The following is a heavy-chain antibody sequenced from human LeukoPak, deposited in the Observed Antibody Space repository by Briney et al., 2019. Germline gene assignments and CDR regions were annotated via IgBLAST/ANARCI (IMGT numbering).Heavy chain of an antibody. CDR2: IYTSGST. J-gene: IGHJ4*02. V-gene: IGHV4-4*07. Sequence: SETLSLTCTVSGGSISSHYWSWIRQPAGKGLEWIGRIYTSGSTTYNPSLKSRVPMSVDTSKNQFSLNLSSVTAADTAVYYCARDYQGGYGDKTVDYWGQGTLVTVSS. CDR1: GGSISSHY. D-gene: IGHD5-18*01. CDR3: ARDYQGGYGDKTVDY.